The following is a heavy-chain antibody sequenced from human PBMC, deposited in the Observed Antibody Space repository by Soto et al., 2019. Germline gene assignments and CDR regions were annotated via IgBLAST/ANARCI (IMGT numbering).Heavy chain of an antibody. CDR3: ARXLNPYYGPGSLHGFFDY. Sequence: ASVKVSCKASGYTFIDHYVHWMRQAPGQGLEWMGWINPANGDTKFAQKFQGRLTMTRDKSISTHYMELRRLRSDDTAVYYCARXLNPYYGPGSLHGFFDYWGQGTLVTVSS. D-gene: IGHD3-10*01. V-gene: IGHV1-2*02. J-gene: IGHJ4*02. CDR1: GYTFIDHY. CDR2: INPANGDT.